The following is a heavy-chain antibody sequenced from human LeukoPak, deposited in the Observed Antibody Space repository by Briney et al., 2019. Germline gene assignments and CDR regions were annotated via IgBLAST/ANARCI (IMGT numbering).Heavy chain of an antibody. V-gene: IGHV3-48*03. D-gene: IGHD2-15*01. CDR3: ASRRGQEGCNYYYYMDV. CDR2: ISSSGSTI. Sequence: GGSLRLSCAASGFTVSSNYMNWVRQAPGKGLEWVSYISSSGSTIYYADSVKGRFTISRDNAKNSLYLQMNSLRAEDTAVYYCASRRGQEGCNYYYYMDVWGKGTTVTVSS. CDR1: GFTVSSNY. J-gene: IGHJ6*03.